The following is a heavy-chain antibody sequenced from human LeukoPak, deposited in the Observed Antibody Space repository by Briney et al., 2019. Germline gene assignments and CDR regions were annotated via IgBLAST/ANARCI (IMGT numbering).Heavy chain of an antibody. CDR1: GYTFTSYD. Sequence: ASVKVSCKSSGYTFTSYDMHWVRQAPGQGLEWMGIINPSGGSTSYAQIFQGRVTMTRDTSTSTVYMGLSSLRSEDTAVYYCARGGSSWYRGSFQHWGQGTLVTVSS. J-gene: IGHJ1*01. D-gene: IGHD6-13*01. CDR2: INPSGGST. CDR3: ARGGSSWYRGSFQH. V-gene: IGHV1-46*01.